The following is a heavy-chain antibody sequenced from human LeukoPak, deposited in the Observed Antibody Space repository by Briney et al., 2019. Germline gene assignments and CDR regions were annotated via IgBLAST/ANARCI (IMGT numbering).Heavy chain of an antibody. J-gene: IGHJ6*02. CDR1: GFTFSSYA. D-gene: IGHD6-13*01. Sequence: QPGGSLRLSCAASGFTFSSYAMHWVRQAPGKGLEWVAVISYDGSNKYYADSVKGRFTISRDNSKNTLYLQMNSLRAEDTAVYYCARVRSSSWSHDSYYGMDVWGQGTTVTVSS. V-gene: IGHV3-30-3*01. CDR2: ISYDGSNK. CDR3: ARVRSSSWSHDSYYGMDV.